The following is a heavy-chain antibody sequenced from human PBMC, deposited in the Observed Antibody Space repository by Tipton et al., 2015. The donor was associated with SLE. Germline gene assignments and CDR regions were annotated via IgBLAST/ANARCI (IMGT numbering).Heavy chain of an antibody. CDR2: IYSGGST. CDR1: GFTVSSNY. J-gene: IGHJ3*02. V-gene: IGHV3-53*05. CDR3: ASARGGWYGAGAFDI. D-gene: IGHD6-19*01. Sequence: SLRLSCAASGFTVSSNYMSWVRQAPGKGLEWVSVIYSGGSTYYADSVKGRFTISRDNSKNTLYLQMNSLRAEDTAVYYCASARGGWYGAGAFDIWGQGTMVTVPS.